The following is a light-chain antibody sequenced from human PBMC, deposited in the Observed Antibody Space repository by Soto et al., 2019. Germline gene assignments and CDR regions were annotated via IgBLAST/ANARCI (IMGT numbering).Light chain of an antibody. CDR2: DAS. J-gene: IGKJ1*01. CDR1: QSVSTY. V-gene: IGKV3-11*01. Sequence: PGERATLSCRTSQSVSTYLAWYQQKPDQAPRLLIYDASNRATGIPARFSGSGSGTDFTLTISSLEPEDFAVYYCQQRSNWLWTFVEGPKV. CDR3: QQRSNWLWT.